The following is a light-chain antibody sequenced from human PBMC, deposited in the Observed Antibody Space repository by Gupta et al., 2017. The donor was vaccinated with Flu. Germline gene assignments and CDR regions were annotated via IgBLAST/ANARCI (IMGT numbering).Light chain of an antibody. J-gene: IGLJ2*01. V-gene: IGLV2-11*01. Sequence: SALTQPRSVSGSPGQSVTISCTGTSRDVGGYNYVSWYQQHPGKAPKLMIYDVSKRPSGVPDRFSGSKSGNTASLTISGLQAEDEDYYYCCSYAGSFLVFGGGTKLTVL. CDR2: DVS. CDR1: SRDVGGYNY. CDR3: CSYAGSFLV.